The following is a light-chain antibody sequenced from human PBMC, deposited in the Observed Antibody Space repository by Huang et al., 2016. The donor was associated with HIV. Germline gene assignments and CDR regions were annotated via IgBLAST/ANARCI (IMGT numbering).Light chain of an antibody. Sequence: DIQMTQSPSTLSASVGDRVTITCRASQTIGSWLAWYQQKPGKAPQLLIYKASTLENGVPSRFSGSGCGTDFTLTISSLQPGDFATYYCHQYNSYSPATFGQGTKLEIK. V-gene: IGKV1-5*03. CDR1: QTIGSW. J-gene: IGKJ2*01. CDR2: KAS. CDR3: HQYNSYSPAT.